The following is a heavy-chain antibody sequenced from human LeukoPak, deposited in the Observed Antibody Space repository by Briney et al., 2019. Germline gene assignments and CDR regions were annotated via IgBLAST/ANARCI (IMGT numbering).Heavy chain of an antibody. J-gene: IGHJ5*02. D-gene: IGHD2-2*01. CDR1: GGSFSGYY. Sequence: SETLSLTCAVYGGSFSGYYWSWIRQPPGEGLEWIGEINHSGSTNYNPSLKSRVTISVDTSKNQFSLKLSSVTAADTAVYYCARGRSVLPAAIWFDPWGQGTLVTVSS. CDR2: INHSGST. V-gene: IGHV4-34*01. CDR3: ARGRSVLPAAIWFDP.